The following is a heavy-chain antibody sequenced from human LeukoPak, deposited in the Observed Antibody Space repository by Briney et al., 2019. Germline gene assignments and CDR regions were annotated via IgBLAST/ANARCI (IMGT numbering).Heavy chain of an antibody. V-gene: IGHV4-4*07. D-gene: IGHD3-22*01. Sequence: DPSETLSLTCTVSGGSISNYYWSWVRQPAGKGLGWIGRMYTSGRTDYNPSLKSRVTMSVDTSKNQFSLKLSSVTAGDTAVYYCARVMTSGYYTFDYWGQGTLVTVSS. J-gene: IGHJ4*02. CDR1: GGSISNYY. CDR3: ARVMTSGYYTFDY. CDR2: MYTSGRT.